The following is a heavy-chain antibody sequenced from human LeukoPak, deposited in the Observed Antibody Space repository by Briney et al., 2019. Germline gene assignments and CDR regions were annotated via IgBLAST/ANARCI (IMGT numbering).Heavy chain of an antibody. CDR1: GFTFSSYG. CDR2: IRYDGSNK. Sequence: GGSLRLSCAASGFTFSSYGMHWVRQAPGKGLEWGAFIRYDGSNKYYADSVKGRFTISRDNSKNTLYLQMNSLRAEDTAVYYCAKDVGWLQSGAFDYWGQGTLVTVSS. CDR3: AKDVGWLQSGAFDY. V-gene: IGHV3-30*02. D-gene: IGHD5-24*01. J-gene: IGHJ4*02.